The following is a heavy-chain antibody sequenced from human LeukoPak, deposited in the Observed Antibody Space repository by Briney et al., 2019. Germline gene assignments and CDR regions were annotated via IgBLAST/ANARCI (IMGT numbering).Heavy chain of an antibody. CDR3: AKWAFYDFWSGYYWYYFDY. CDR2: ISGSGGNT. V-gene: IGHV3-23*01. CDR1: GFTFSSYA. D-gene: IGHD3-3*01. J-gene: IGHJ4*02. Sequence: GGSLRLSCAASGFTFSSYAVSWVRQAPGKGLEWVSAISGSGGNTYYADSVKGRFTISRDNSKNTLYLQMNSLRAEDTAVYYCAKWAFYDFWSGYYWYYFDYWGQGTLVTVSS.